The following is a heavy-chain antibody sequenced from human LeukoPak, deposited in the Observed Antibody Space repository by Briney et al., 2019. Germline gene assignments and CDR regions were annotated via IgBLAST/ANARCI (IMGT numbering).Heavy chain of an antibody. Sequence: PSETLSLTCSVSGGSMNNYYWSWIRQSPGKGLEWIGYIYYIGNTNYNASLKSRVTISVDTSKNQFSLKLSSVTAADTAVYYCARGYFDWLLLGFDPWGQGTLVTVSS. D-gene: IGHD3-9*01. CDR2: IYYIGNT. CDR3: ARGYFDWLLLGFDP. CDR1: GGSMNNYY. V-gene: IGHV4-59*01. J-gene: IGHJ5*02.